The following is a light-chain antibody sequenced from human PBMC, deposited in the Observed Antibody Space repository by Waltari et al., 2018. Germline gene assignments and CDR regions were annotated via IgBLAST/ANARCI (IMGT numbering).Light chain of an antibody. CDR1: SSNIGAGYD. CDR3: QSYDSSLSGGV. J-gene: IGLJ2*01. V-gene: IGLV1-40*01. Sequence: QSVLTQPPSVSGAPGQRVTISCPGSSSNIGAGYDVHWYQQLPGTAPKLLIYGNSNRPSGVPDRFSCSKSGTSASLAITGLQAEDEADYYCQSYDSSLSGGVFGGGTKLTVL. CDR2: GNS.